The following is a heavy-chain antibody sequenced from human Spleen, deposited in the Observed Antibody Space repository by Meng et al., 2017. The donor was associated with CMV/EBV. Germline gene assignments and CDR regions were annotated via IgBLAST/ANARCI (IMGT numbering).Heavy chain of an antibody. CDR1: GYTFTGYY. CDR3: ARDCSSTSCFGDY. D-gene: IGHD2-2*01. V-gene: IGHV1-2*06. J-gene: IGHJ4*02. CDR2: INPNSGGT. Sequence: QVQLVQSGAEVKKPGASVTVSCKASGYTFTGYYMHWVRQAPGQGLEWMGRINPNSGGTNYAQKFQGRVTMTRDTSISTAYMELSRLRSDDTAVYYCARDCSSTSCFGDYWGQGTLVTVSS.